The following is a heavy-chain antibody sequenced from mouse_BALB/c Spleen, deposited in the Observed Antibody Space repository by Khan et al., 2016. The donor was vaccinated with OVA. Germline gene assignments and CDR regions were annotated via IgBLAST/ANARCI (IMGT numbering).Heavy chain of an antibody. Sequence: EVELVESGGDVVKPGGSLKLSCVASGFTFSTYGMSWVRQTPAKRLEWFATLSTGGHYTYYPDTVKGRFTISRDNAKNTLYLQMSSLKTEDTAMFCCARRAYYYESEVVAYWGQGTLVTVSA. CDR3: ARRAYYYESEVVAY. CDR2: LSTGGHYT. CDR1: GFTFSTYG. D-gene: IGHD1-1*01. V-gene: IGHV5-6*01. J-gene: IGHJ3*01.